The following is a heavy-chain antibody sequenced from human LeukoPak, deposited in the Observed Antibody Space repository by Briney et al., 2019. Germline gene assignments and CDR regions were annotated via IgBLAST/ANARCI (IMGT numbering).Heavy chain of an antibody. D-gene: IGHD3-22*01. CDR2: INWDGNNI. J-gene: IGHJ1*01. V-gene: IGHV3-20*04. CDR3: AKEGSGYFEYLQH. CDR1: GFTFDDYA. Sequence: GGSLRLSCAASGFTFDDYAMSWVRQVPGKGLEWVSGINWDGNNIGYADSVKGRFTISRDNAKNSLYLQMNSLRAEDTALYYCAKEGSGYFEYLQHWGQGTLVTVSS.